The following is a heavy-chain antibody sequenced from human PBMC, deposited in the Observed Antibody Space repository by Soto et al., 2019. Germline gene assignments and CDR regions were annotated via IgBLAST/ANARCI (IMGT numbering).Heavy chain of an antibody. CDR1: GFSLSTSGVG. V-gene: IGHV2-5*02. Sequence: SGPTLVNPTQTLTLTCTFSGFSLSTSGVGVGWIRQPPGKALEWLALIYWDDDKRYSPSLKSRLTITKDTSKNQVVLTMTNMDPVDTATYYCARETGDYDFWREETRFDPWGQGTLVTVSS. D-gene: IGHD3-3*01. CDR3: ARETGDYDFWREETRFDP. J-gene: IGHJ5*02. CDR2: IYWDDDK.